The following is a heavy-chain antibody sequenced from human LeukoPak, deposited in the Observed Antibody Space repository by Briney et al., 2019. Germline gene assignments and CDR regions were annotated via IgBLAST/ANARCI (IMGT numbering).Heavy chain of an antibody. CDR1: GYTFTSYD. CDR2: MNPNSGNT. Sequence: VASVKVSCKASGYTFTSYDINWVRQATGQGLEWMGWMNPNSGNTGYAQKFQGRVTITADESTSTAYMELRSLRSEDTAVYYCAREPGGSGTQIAGYFQYWGQGTLVTVSS. J-gene: IGHJ1*01. V-gene: IGHV1-8*01. CDR3: AREPGGSGTQIAGYFQY. D-gene: IGHD3-10*01.